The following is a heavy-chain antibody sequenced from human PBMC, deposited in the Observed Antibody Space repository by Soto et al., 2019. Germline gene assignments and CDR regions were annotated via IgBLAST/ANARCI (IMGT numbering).Heavy chain of an antibody. CDR1: GYTFTGYY. D-gene: IGHD3-22*01. J-gene: IGHJ3*02. Sequence: GASVKVSCKASGYTFTGYYMYWVRQAPGQGLEWMGWINPNSGGTNYAQKFQGWVTMTRDTSISTAYMELSRLRSDDTAVYYCARAFFYYDSSGYYYGHAFDIWGQGTMVTVSS. CDR3: ARAFFYYDSSGYYYGHAFDI. CDR2: INPNSGGT. V-gene: IGHV1-2*04.